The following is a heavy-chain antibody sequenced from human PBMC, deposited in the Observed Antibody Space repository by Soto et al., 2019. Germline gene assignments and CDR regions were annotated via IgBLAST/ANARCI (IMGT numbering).Heavy chain of an antibody. CDR2: ISGSGGST. J-gene: IGHJ4*02. CDR1: GFIFGSYA. D-gene: IGHD1-1*01. CDR3: AKALEPLDY. V-gene: IGHV3-23*01. Sequence: PGGSLRLSCAASGFIFGSYAMSWVRQAPGKGLDWVSAISGSGGSTYYAGSVKGRFTISRDNSKNTLYLQMNSLRAEDTAVYYCAKALEPLDYWGQGTLVTVSS.